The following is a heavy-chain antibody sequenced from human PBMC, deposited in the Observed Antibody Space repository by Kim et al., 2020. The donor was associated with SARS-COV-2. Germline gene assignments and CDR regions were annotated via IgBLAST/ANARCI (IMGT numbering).Heavy chain of an antibody. CDR3: ASRTPGDLDY. J-gene: IGHJ4*02. D-gene: IGHD2-21*02. Sequence: ASVKVSCKASGYTFTDYYLHWVRQAPGQGLEWMGRIDPYSGGSNYAQKFQGRVTMTRDTSISTAYMELSGLTPDDTAVYYCASRTPGDLDYWGQGTRVTVSS. CDR1: GYTFTDYY. V-gene: IGHV1-2*06. CDR2: IDPYSGGS.